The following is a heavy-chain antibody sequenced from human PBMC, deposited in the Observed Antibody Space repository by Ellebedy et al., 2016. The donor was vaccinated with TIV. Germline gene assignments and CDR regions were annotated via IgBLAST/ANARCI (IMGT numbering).Heavy chain of an antibody. J-gene: IGHJ6*02. Sequence: AASVKVSCKASGYTFTDYYIHWVRQAPGQGLEWMGWINPNSGGTNYAQKFQGWVTMTRDTSTSTVYMELSSLRSEDTAVYYCASPRTHGRGRVYYYGMDVWGQGTTVTVSS. CDR3: ASPRTHGRGRVYYYGMDV. D-gene: IGHD3-16*01. V-gene: IGHV1-2*04. CDR1: GYTFTDYY. CDR2: INPNSGGT.